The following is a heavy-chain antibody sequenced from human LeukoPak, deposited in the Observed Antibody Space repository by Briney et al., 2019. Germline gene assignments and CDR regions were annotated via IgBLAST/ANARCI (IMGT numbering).Heavy chain of an antibody. CDR1: GFTFSSYA. CDR3: ARGVYY. V-gene: IGHV3-30-3*01. D-gene: IGHD3-3*01. Sequence: GRSLRLSCAASGFTFSSYAMHWVRQAPGKGLEWVAVISYDGSNKYYADSVKGRFTISRDNSKNTLYLQMNSLRAEDTAVYYCARGVYYWGQGTLVTVSS. CDR2: ISYDGSNK. J-gene: IGHJ4*02.